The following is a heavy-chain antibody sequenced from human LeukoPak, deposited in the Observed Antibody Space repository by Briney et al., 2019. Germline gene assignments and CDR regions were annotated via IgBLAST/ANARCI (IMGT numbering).Heavy chain of an antibody. V-gene: IGHV3-48*03. D-gene: IGHD6-6*01. CDR2: ISSSGGTI. J-gene: IGHJ6*03. CDR3: ARLSIAAPPYYYYYYYMDV. CDR1: GFSFSSYE. Sequence: GGSLRLSCAASGFSFSSYEMNWVRQAPGKGLEWVSYISSSGGTIYYADSVKGRFTISRDNAKNSLYLQMNSLRAEDTAVYYCARLSIAAPPYYYYYYYMDVWGKGTTVTVSS.